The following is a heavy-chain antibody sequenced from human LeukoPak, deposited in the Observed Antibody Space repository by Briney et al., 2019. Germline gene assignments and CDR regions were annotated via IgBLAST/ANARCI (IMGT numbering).Heavy chain of an antibody. CDR1: GGSFSGYY. Sequence: PSETLSLTCAVYGGSFSGYYWSWIRQPPRKGLEWIGEINHSGSTNYNPSLKSRVTISVDTSKNQFSLKLSSVTAADTAVYYCARGMGAAGPFDYWGQGTLVTVSS. D-gene: IGHD6-13*01. V-gene: IGHV4-34*01. CDR2: INHSGST. J-gene: IGHJ4*02. CDR3: ARGMGAAGPFDY.